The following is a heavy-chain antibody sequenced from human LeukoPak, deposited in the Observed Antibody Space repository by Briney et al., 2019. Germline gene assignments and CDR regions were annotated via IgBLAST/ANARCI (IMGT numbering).Heavy chain of an antibody. CDR1: GFAFSSYG. J-gene: IGHJ4*02. Sequence: GGSLRLSCAASGFAFSSYGMHWVRQAPGKGLEWVAVIWYDGSNKYYADSVKGRFTISRDNSKNTLYLQMNSLRAEDTAVYYCARDAGRYFDWLGYWGQGTLVTVSS. CDR3: ARDAGRYFDWLGY. CDR2: IWYDGSNK. V-gene: IGHV3-33*01. D-gene: IGHD3-9*01.